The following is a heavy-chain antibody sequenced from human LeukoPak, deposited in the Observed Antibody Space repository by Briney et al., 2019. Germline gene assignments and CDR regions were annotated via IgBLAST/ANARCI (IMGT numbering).Heavy chain of an antibody. CDR3: ARDGYCSTTSCNHFDY. J-gene: IGHJ4*02. Sequence: SETLSLTCTVSGGFISSYYWSWLRQPAGKGLEWIGRINTSGSTDYNPSLKSRVTMSVDTSQNQFSLRLSSVTAADTAVYYCARDGYCSTTSCNHFDYWGQGTLVTVSS. D-gene: IGHD2-2*03. CDR1: GGFISSYY. CDR2: INTSGST. V-gene: IGHV4-4*07.